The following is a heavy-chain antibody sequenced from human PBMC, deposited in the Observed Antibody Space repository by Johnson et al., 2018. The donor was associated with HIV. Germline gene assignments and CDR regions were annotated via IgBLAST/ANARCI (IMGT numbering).Heavy chain of an antibody. CDR2: ISYDGSNK. J-gene: IGHJ3*02. Sequence: QEKLVESGGGVVQPGRSLRLSCAASGFTFSSYAMHWVRQAPGKGLEWVAVISYDGSNKYYADSVKGRFTISRDNSKNTLYLQMNSMRAEDTAVYYCASRYTVAALDIWGQGTMVTVSS. CDR1: GFTFSSYA. CDR3: ASRYTVAALDI. V-gene: IGHV3-30*04. D-gene: IGHD1-1*01.